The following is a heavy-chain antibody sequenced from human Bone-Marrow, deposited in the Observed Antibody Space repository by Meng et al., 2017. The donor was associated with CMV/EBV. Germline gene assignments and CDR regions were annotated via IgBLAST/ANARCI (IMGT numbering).Heavy chain of an antibody. CDR2: IDPNSGGT. D-gene: IGHD2-15*01. CDR3: ARDGPHCSVGGCYFDF. Sequence: GYNVNDYQITWVRQAPGQGLEWMGWIDPNSGGTKYAQKFEGRVVMTSDTSTTTVYMELSNLRGDDRAVYYCARDGPHCSVGGCYFDFWGQGSLVTVSS. CDR1: GYNVNDYQ. J-gene: IGHJ4*02. V-gene: IGHV1-2*02.